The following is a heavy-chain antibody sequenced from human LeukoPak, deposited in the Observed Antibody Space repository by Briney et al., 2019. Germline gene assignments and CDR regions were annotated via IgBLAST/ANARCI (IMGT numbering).Heavy chain of an antibody. CDR1: GFTFSSYA. V-gene: IGHV3-30*18. CDR3: AKEGDILTGYYPPGYFDY. D-gene: IGHD3-9*01. Sequence: GGSLRLSCAASGFTFSSYALSWVRQAPGKGLEWVAVISYDGSNKYYADSVKGRFTISRDNSKNTLYLQMNSLRAEDTAVYYCAKEGDILTGYYPPGYFDYWGQGTLVTVSS. CDR2: ISYDGSNK. J-gene: IGHJ4*02.